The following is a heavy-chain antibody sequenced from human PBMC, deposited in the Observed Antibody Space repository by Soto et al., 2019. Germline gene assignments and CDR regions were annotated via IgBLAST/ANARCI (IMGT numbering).Heavy chain of an antibody. V-gene: IGHV3-21*01. D-gene: IGHD1-20*01. CDR3: ARLNWDEYYFDY. CDR1: GFTFSSYN. CDR2: ISSSSSYI. J-gene: IGHJ4*02. Sequence: GGSLRLSCAASGFTFSSYNMNWVRQAPGKGLEWVSSISSSSSYIYYADSVKGRFTISRDNAKNSLYLQMNSLRAEDTAVYYCARLNWDEYYFDYWGQGTLVTVSS.